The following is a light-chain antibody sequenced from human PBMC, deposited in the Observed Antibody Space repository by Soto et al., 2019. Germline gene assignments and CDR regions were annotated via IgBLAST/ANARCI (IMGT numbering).Light chain of an antibody. V-gene: IGKV1-39*01. Sequence: DIQMTQSPSSLSASVGDRVTITYRASQSISSYLNWYQQKPGKAPKLLIYAASSLQSGVPSRFSGSGSGTVFTLTISSLQPEDFATYYCQQSYSTPLTFGGGTKVDIK. CDR2: AAS. J-gene: IGKJ4*01. CDR3: QQSYSTPLT. CDR1: QSISSY.